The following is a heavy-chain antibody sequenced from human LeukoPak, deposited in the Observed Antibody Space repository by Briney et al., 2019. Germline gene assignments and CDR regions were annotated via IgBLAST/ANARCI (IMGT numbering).Heavy chain of an antibody. J-gene: IGHJ4*02. CDR3: ARRGDGYNLNFDY. CDR1: GYTFTSYW. CDR2: IYPGDSVT. D-gene: IGHD5-24*01. Sequence: GESLKISYKGTGYTFTSYWIGWVRQMPGKGLEWMGIIYPGDSVTRYSPSFQGQVTISADKSISTAYLQWSSLKASDTAMYYCARRGDGYNLNFDYWGRGTLVTVSS. V-gene: IGHV5-51*01.